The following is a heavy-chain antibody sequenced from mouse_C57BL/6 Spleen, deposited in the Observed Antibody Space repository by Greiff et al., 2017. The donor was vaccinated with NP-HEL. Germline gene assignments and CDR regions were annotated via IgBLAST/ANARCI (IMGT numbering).Heavy chain of an antibody. V-gene: IGHV1-42*01. Sequence: EVQLQQSGPELVKPGASVKISCKASGYSFTGYYMNWVKQSPEKSLEWIGEINPSTGGTTYNQKFKAKATLTVDKSSSTAYMQLKSLTSEDSAVYYCARTEDGNYDYWGQGTTLTVSS. CDR3: ARTEDGNYDY. CDR1: GYSFTGYY. J-gene: IGHJ2*01. D-gene: IGHD2-1*01. CDR2: INPSTGGT.